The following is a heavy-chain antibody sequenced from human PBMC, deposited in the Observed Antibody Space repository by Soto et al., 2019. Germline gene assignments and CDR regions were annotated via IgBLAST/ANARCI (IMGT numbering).Heavy chain of an antibody. CDR2: ISYDGSNK. J-gene: IGHJ6*02. V-gene: IGHV3-30*18. D-gene: IGHD1-1*01. CDR1: GFTFSSYG. Sequence: PGGSLRLSCAASGFTFSSYGMHWVRQAPGKGLEWVAVISYDGSNKYYADSVKGRFTISRDNSKNTLYLQMNSLRAEDTAVYYCAKGLTGTTLYYYYYGMDVWGQGTTVTVSS. CDR3: AKGLTGTTLYYYYYGMDV.